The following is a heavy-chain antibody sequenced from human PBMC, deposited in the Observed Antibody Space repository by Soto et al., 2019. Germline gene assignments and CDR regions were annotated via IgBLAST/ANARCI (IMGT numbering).Heavy chain of an antibody. CDR2: INHGGST. CDR3: ARNEDLLRYLDPGGQL. Sequence: SETLSVTCTVAGGSISSIGYYWGWIRQPPGKGLEWIGSINHGGSTNYNPSLKSRVTISIDTSKKQFSLKLSSVTAADTAVYYCARNEDLLRYLDPGGQLWGKGTLVTVFS. D-gene: IGHD3-9*01. J-gene: IGHJ1*01. CDR1: GGSISSIGYY. V-gene: IGHV4-39*01.